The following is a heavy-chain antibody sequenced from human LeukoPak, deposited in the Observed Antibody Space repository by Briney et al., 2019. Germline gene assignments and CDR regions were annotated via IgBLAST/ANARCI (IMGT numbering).Heavy chain of an antibody. Sequence: GGSLRLSCAASGFTFSSYEMNWVRQAPGKGLEWVSYISSNGSTIYYADSVKGRFTISRDNAKNSLYLQMNSLRAEDTAVYYCARESVTMVRGVIIGNWFDPWGQGTLVTVSS. J-gene: IGHJ5*02. CDR2: ISSNGSTI. V-gene: IGHV3-48*03. CDR1: GFTFSSYE. CDR3: ARESVTMVRGVIIGNWFDP. D-gene: IGHD3-10*01.